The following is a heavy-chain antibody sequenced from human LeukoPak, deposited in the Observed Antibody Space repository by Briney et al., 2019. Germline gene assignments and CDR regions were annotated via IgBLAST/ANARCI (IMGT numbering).Heavy chain of an antibody. CDR1: GGSISSSYY. CDR3: VHYPQQQLLLDRVY. Sequence: SETLSLTCTVSGGSISSSYYWGCIRQAPGQGLQWIGSIYYSGSTYYNPSLKNRVTISLDTSKNQFSLILSSVTAADTAVYYCVHYPQQQLLLDRVYWGQGTLVTVSS. J-gene: IGHJ4*02. V-gene: IGHV4-39*07. CDR2: IYYSGST. D-gene: IGHD6-13*01.